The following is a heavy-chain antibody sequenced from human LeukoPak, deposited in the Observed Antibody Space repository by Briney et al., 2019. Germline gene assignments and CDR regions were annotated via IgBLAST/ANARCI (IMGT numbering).Heavy chain of an antibody. J-gene: IGHJ4*02. Sequence: PSETLSLTCTVSGGSISSSTFYWGWIRQPPGKGLEWIGSLYYSGSTYYNPSLKSRVTISVDTSKNQFSLNLSSVTAADTAVYYCARLGDVFSDGDYVNWGQGTLVTVSS. CDR1: GGSISSSTFY. V-gene: IGHV4-39*07. CDR2: LYYSGST. CDR3: ARLGDVFSDGDYVN. D-gene: IGHD4-17*01.